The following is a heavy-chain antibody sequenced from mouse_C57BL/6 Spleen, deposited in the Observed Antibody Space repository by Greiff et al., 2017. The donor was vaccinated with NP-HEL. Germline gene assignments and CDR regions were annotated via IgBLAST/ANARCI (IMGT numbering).Heavy chain of an antibody. CDR3: ARGMVDY. D-gene: IGHD2-3*01. J-gene: IGHJ2*01. V-gene: IGHV1-80*01. Sequence: VKVVESGAELVKPGASVKISCKASGYAFSSYWMNWVKQRPGKGLEWIGQIYPGDGDTNYKGKFKGKATLTAAKSSSTAYMQLSSLTSEDSAVYFCARGMVDYWGQGTTLTVSS. CDR2: IYPGDGDT. CDR1: GYAFSSYW.